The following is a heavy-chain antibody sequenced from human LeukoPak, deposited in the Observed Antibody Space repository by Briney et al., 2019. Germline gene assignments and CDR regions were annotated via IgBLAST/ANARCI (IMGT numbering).Heavy chain of an antibody. CDR3: ARDMYYYDSSGYYPDY. Sequence: GGSLRLSCAASGFTFDDYGMCWVRQAPGKGLEWVSGINWNGGSTGYADSVKGRFTISRDNAKNSLYLQMNSLRAEDTALYYCARDMYYYDSSGYYPDYWGQRTLVTVSS. CDR1: GFTFDDYG. CDR2: INWNGGST. V-gene: IGHV3-20*04. D-gene: IGHD3-22*01. J-gene: IGHJ4*02.